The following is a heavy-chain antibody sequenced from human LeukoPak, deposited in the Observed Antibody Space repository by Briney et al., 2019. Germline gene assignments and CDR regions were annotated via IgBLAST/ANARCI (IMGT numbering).Heavy chain of an antibody. V-gene: IGHV1-2*02. D-gene: IGHD1-14*01. J-gene: IGHJ6*03. Sequence: SVKVSCKASGYTFTGYYMHWVRQAPGQGLEWMGWINPNSGGTNYAQKFQGRVTMTRDTSISTAYMELSRLRSDDTAVYYCARSRGAVYYYYMDVWAKGTTVTVSS. CDR1: GYTFTGYY. CDR2: INPNSGGT. CDR3: ARSRGAVYYYYMDV.